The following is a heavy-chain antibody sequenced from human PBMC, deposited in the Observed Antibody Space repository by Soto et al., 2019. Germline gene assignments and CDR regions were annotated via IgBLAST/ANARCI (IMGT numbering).Heavy chain of an antibody. CDR1: GGSISSYY. J-gene: IGHJ5*02. V-gene: IGHV4-59*01. CDR3: ARDGRRLGFDP. CDR2: IYYSGST. D-gene: IGHD3-16*01. Sequence: SETLSLTCTVSGGSISSYYWTWIRQPPGKGLEWIGYIYYSGSTNYNPSLKSRVTISVATSKTQFSLKLSSVTAADTAVYYCARDGRRLGFDPWVQGTLVTVSS.